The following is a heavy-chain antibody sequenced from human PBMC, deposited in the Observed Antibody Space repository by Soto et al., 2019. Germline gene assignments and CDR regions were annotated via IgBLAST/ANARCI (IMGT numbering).Heavy chain of an antibody. CDR3: VKPSHEMLTGYSPFDH. J-gene: IGHJ4*02. V-gene: IGHV3-23*01. CDR2: IRDSGDYT. CDR1: GFTFSAYA. D-gene: IGHD3-9*01. Sequence: EVQLLESGGGLVQPGGSLRLSCAASGFTFSAYAMSWVRQAPGKGLQWVSAIRDSGDYTYYADSVKGRFTILRDNSKSTLFLQMDSLNADDTALYYCVKPSHEMLTGYSPFDHWGQGTLGTVSS.